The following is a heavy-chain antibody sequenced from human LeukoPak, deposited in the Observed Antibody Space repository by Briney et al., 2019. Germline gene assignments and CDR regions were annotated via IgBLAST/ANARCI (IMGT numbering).Heavy chain of an antibody. CDR1: EFSISTYW. Sequence: RGGSLRLSCAASEFSISTYWMSWVRQAPGKGLEWVANIKPDGSGKYYVDSVTGRFTISRDNAENSLYLEINSLRAEDTAVYYCARDWDTAMIYYFDYWGQGTLVTVSS. J-gene: IGHJ4*02. D-gene: IGHD5-18*01. CDR2: IKPDGSGK. V-gene: IGHV3-7*03. CDR3: ARDWDTAMIYYFDY.